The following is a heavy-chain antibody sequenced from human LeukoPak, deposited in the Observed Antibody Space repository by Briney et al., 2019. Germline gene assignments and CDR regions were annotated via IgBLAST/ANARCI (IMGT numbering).Heavy chain of an antibody. Sequence: PGGSLRLSCAASGFTFTNTWMGWVRQAPGKGLEWVGRIKSETDGATTDYATPVKGRFVISRDDSKNMVYLQMNSLKTEDTAVYYCTLGGGILFSDYWDQGTLVTVSS. CDR3: TLGGGILFSDY. CDR1: GFTFTNTW. D-gene: IGHD3-16*01. V-gene: IGHV3-15*01. CDR2: IKSETDGATT. J-gene: IGHJ4*02.